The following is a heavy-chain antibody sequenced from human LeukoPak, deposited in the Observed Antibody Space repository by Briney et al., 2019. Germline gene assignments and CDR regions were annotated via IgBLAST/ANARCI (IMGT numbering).Heavy chain of an antibody. CDR2: IYYSGST. CDR3: ARALSSSWYEDYYYYMDV. V-gene: IGHV4-59*12. Sequence: SETLSLTCTVSGGSISSYYWSWIRQPPGKGPEWIGYIYYSGSTNYNPSLKSRVTISVDTSKNQFSLKLSSVTAADTAVYYCARALSSSWYEDYYYYMDVWGKGTTVTVSS. CDR1: GGSISSYY. D-gene: IGHD6-13*01. J-gene: IGHJ6*03.